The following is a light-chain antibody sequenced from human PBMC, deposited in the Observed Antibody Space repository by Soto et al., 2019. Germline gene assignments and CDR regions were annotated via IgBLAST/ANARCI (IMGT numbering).Light chain of an antibody. CDR2: DAS. J-gene: IGKJ2*01. Sequence: DIQMTQSPSSLSASVGDRVTITCRASQGISSYLVWYQQRQGRAPKLLIYDASSLLSGVPSRFSGSGSGTDFTLTISNLQPEDFATYYCQQSYRTPYTFGQGTKLEI. CDR3: QQSYRTPYT. CDR1: QGISSY. V-gene: IGKV1-39*01.